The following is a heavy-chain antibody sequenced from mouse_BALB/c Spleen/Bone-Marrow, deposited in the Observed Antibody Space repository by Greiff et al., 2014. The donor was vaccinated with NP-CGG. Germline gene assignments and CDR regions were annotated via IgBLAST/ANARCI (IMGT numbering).Heavy chain of an antibody. D-gene: IGHD1-2*01. J-gene: IGHJ3*01. CDR2: IWAGGST. CDR3: ARVFTTATWGFAY. CDR1: GFSLTSYG. Sequence: VKLMESGPGLVAPSQSLSITCTVSGFSLTSYGVHWVRQPPRKGLEWLGAIWAGGSTNYNSALMSRLSITKDNSKSQVFLEMNSLQTDDTATYYCARVFTTATWGFAYWGQGTLVTVSA. V-gene: IGHV2-9*02.